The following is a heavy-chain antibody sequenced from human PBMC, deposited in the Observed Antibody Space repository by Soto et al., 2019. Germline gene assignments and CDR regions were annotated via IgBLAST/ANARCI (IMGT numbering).Heavy chain of an antibody. CDR3: ARAPYYYDSSGYLDY. J-gene: IGHJ4*02. Sequence: GGSLRLSCAASGFTFSSYSMNWVRQAPGKGLEWVSSISSSSSYIYYADSVKGRFTISRDNAKNSLYLQMNSLRAEDTAVYYCARAPYYYDSSGYLDYWGQGTLVTVSS. D-gene: IGHD3-22*01. CDR2: ISSSSSYI. V-gene: IGHV3-21*01. CDR1: GFTFSSYS.